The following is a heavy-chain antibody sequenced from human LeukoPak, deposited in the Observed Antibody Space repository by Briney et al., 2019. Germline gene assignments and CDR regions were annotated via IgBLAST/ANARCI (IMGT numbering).Heavy chain of an antibody. V-gene: IGHV4-59*11. J-gene: IGHJ4*02. D-gene: IGHD4/OR15-4a*01. CDR3: VRQVSNYPPFDY. CDR2: IYNSGST. CDR1: GASISGRY. Sequence: PSETLSLTCTVSGASISGRYWSWIRQPPGKGLEWIGYIYNSGSTNYNPSLKSRVTISVDTSKNQFSLRLTSVTAADTAVYYCVRQVSNYPPFDYWGQGTLDTVSS.